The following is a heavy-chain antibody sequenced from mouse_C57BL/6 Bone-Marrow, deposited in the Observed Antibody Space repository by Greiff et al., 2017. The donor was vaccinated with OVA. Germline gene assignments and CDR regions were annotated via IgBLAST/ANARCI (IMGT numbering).Heavy chain of an antibody. Sequence: VQLQQSGAELAKPGASVKLSCKASGYTFTSYWMHWVKQRPGQGLEWIGYINPSSGTTKYNQKFKDKATLTADKSSSTAYMQLSSLTYEDSAVYYCARGRYDYDGAGWFAYWGQGTLVTVSA. CDR1: GYTFTSYW. V-gene: IGHV1-7*01. D-gene: IGHD2-4*01. CDR3: ARGRYDYDGAGWFAY. CDR2: INPSSGTT. J-gene: IGHJ3*01.